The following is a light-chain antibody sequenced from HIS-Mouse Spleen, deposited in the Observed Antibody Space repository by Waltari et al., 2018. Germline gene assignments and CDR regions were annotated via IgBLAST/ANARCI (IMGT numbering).Light chain of an antibody. CDR3: YSTDSSGNHRV. Sequence: SYELTQPPSVSVSPGQTARITCSGDALPKKYAYWYQQKSGQAPVLVISEDSKRPSGIPERFSGSGSGTMATLTISGAQVEDEADYYCYSTDSSGNHRVFGGGTKLTVL. CDR1: ALPKKY. CDR2: EDS. V-gene: IGLV3-10*01. J-gene: IGLJ2*01.